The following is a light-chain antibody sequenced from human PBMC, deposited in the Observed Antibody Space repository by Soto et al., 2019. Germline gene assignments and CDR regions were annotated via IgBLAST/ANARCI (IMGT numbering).Light chain of an antibody. CDR2: DAS. Sequence: IVLTQSPATLSLSPGERATLSCRASQSVNTFLAWYQQKPGQAPRLLIYDASNRATGIPARFSGSGSGTDFTLTISSLEPEDLAVYYCQQRSNWPPWTFGQGTKVEIK. J-gene: IGKJ1*01. CDR3: QQRSNWPPWT. CDR1: QSVNTF. V-gene: IGKV3-11*01.